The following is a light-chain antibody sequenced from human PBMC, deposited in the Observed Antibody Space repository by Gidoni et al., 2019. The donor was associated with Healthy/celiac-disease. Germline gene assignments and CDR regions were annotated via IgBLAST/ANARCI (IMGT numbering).Light chain of an antibody. CDR2: DNN. CDR1: SSNSGNNY. V-gene: IGLV1-51*01. Sequence: QSVLTQPPSVSAAPAPKVTISCSGSSSNSGNNYVSWYQQLPGTAPKLLIYDNNKRPSGIPDRFSGSKSGTSATLGITGLQTGDEADYYCGTWDSSLSAGGVFGGGTKLTVL. CDR3: GTWDSSLSAGGV. J-gene: IGLJ2*01.